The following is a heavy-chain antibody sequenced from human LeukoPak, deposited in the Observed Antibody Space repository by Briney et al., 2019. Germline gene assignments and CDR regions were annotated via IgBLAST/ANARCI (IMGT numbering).Heavy chain of an antibody. D-gene: IGHD3-16*02. CDR1: GGSISSYY. Sequence: PSETLSLTCTVSGGSISSYYWSWIRQPPGKGLEWIGYIYYSGSTNYNPSLKSRVTISVDTSKNQFSLKLSSVTAADTAVYYCASSLGGVIPHGMDVWGQGTTVTASS. V-gene: IGHV4-59*01. CDR3: ASSLGGVIPHGMDV. CDR2: IYYSGST. J-gene: IGHJ6*02.